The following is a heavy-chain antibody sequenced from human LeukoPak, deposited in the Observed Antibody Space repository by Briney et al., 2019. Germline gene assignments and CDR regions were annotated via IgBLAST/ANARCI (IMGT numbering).Heavy chain of an antibody. Sequence: GGSLRLSCAASGFTVSSNYMSWVRQAPGKGLEWVSVIYSGGSTYYADSVKGRFTISRDNSKNTLYLQMNSLRAEDTAVYYCAGSYCSGGSCYLFDYWGQGTLVTVSS. V-gene: IGHV3-66*01. J-gene: IGHJ4*02. CDR2: IYSGGST. CDR1: GFTVSSNY. CDR3: AGSYCSGGSCYLFDY. D-gene: IGHD2-15*01.